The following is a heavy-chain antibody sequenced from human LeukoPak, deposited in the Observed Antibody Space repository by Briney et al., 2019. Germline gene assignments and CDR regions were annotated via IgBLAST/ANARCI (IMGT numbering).Heavy chain of an antibody. J-gene: IGHJ6*02. Sequence: PGGPLRLSCAASGFTFSSYSMNWVRQAPGKGLEWVSSISSSSSYIYYADSVKGRFTISRGNAKNSLYLQMNSLRAEDTAVYYCARDLYYVSWYYYYGMDVWGQGTTVTVSS. V-gene: IGHV3-21*01. CDR1: GFTFSSYS. D-gene: IGHD3-10*02. CDR3: ARDLYYVSWYYYYGMDV. CDR2: ISSSSSYI.